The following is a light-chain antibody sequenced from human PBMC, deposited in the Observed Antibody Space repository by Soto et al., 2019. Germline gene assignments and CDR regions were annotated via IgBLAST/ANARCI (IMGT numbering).Light chain of an antibody. CDR2: EVS. V-gene: IGLV2-23*02. CDR3: CSYAGSSTFRV. Sequence: QSALTQPASVSGSPGQSITISCTGTSSDVGSYNLVSWYQQHPCKAPKLMIYEVSKRPSGVSNRFSGSKSGNTASLTISGLQAEDEADYHCCSYAGSSTFRVFGGGTKVTVL. J-gene: IGLJ3*02. CDR1: SSDVGSYNL.